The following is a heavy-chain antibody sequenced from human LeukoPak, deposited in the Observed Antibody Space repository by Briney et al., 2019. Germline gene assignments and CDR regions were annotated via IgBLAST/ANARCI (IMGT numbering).Heavy chain of an antibody. Sequence: TPSQTLSLTCTVSGGSISSGSYHWSWIRQAPGKGLEWIGYIYNSGSANYNPSLKSRVTISLHTSTNQFSLKLNSVTAADTAVYYCTTARSGWYHFDYWGQGTLVTVSS. CDR2: IYNSGSA. J-gene: IGHJ4*02. CDR3: TTARSGWYHFDY. D-gene: IGHD6-19*01. V-gene: IGHV4-61*01. CDR1: GGSISSGSYH.